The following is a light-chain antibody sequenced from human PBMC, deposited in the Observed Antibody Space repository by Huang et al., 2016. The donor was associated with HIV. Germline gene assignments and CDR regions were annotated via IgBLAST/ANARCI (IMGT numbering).Light chain of an antibody. Sequence: IRMTQSPSSLSASTGDRVTITCRANQDINNFLAWYQQRPGSVPKLLIYAASTLQRGVPSRFSGNGSGTDFTLTICCLHSEDVATYYCQQYDIHPLTFGPGTRVDIK. CDR1: QDINNF. V-gene: IGKV1-8*01. J-gene: IGKJ3*01. CDR3: QQYDIHPLT. CDR2: AAS.